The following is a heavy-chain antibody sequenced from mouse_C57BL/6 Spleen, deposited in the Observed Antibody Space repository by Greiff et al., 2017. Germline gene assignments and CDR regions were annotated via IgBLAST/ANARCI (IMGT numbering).Heavy chain of an antibody. CDR2: IYPGSGST. CDR1: GYTFTSYW. D-gene: IGHD2-12*01. CDR3: ARRYSNDVGAMDY. V-gene: IGHV1-55*01. J-gene: IGHJ4*01. Sequence: QVQLQQPGAELVKPGASVKMSCKASGYTFTSYWITWVKQRPGQGLEWIGDIYPGSGSTNYTEQFKNKATLTVDTSSSTSYMQLSSRTSEDSAVYDCARRYSNDVGAMDYWGQVTSVTVSS.